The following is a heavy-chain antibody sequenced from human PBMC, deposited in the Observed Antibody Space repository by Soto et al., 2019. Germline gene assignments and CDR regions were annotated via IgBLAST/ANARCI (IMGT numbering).Heavy chain of an antibody. V-gene: IGHV1-3*01. Sequence: ASVKVSCKASGYTFTSYAMHWVRQAPGQRLEWMGWINAGNGNTKYSQKFQGRVTITRDTPASTAYMELSSLRSEDTAVYYCASRDNDFWSGYPLDYYGIDVWGQGTTVTVSS. J-gene: IGHJ6*02. D-gene: IGHD3-3*01. CDR2: INAGNGNT. CDR1: GYTFTSYA. CDR3: ASRDNDFWSGYPLDYYGIDV.